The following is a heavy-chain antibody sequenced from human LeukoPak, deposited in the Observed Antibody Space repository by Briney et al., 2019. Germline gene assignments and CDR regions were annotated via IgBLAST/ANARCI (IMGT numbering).Heavy chain of an antibody. CDR1: GFTFSNYW. CDR3: TRTGNLAVAGDY. Sequence: GGSLRLSCAASGFTFSNYWMSWVRQAPGKGPEWVANIKMDGSEIYYVDSVRGRFTISRDNGKNSLYLQMSSLRAEDTAVYYCTRTGNLAVAGDYWGQGTLVTVSS. CDR2: IKMDGSEI. V-gene: IGHV3-7*01. J-gene: IGHJ4*02. D-gene: IGHD6-19*01.